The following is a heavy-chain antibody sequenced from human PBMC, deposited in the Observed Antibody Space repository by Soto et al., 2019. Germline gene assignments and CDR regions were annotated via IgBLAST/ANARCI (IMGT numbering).Heavy chain of an antibody. Sequence: QVQLVQSGAEVKKPGASVKVSCKASGYTFTSYGISWVRQAPGQGLEWMGWISPYNGNTNYAQQLQGRVTMTTDTSTSTAYMELRGLRSDDTAVYYCARDRAGIAAAGNFDYWGQGTLVTVSS. CDR2: ISPYNGNT. D-gene: IGHD6-13*01. CDR3: ARDRAGIAAAGNFDY. J-gene: IGHJ4*02. V-gene: IGHV1-18*01. CDR1: GYTFTSYG.